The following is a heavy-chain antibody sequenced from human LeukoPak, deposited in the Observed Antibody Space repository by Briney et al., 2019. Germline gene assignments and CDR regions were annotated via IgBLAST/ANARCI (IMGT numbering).Heavy chain of an antibody. CDR1: GFTFSRYG. J-gene: IGHJ6*02. CDR2: IWYDGSAI. V-gene: IGHV3-33*08. Sequence: GGSLRLSCAASGFTFSRYGMRWVRQAPGKGLEWVAVIWYDGSAIYYADSVRGRFTLSRDNSKNTVYLQMNSLRAEDTAVYYCARDLLDCSGGTCYTPGLDVWGQGTTVSVSS. D-gene: IGHD2-15*01. CDR3: ARDLLDCSGGTCYTPGLDV.